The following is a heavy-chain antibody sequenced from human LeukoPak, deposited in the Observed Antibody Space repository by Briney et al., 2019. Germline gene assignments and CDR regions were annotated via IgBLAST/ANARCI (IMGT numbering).Heavy chain of an antibody. V-gene: IGHV4-30-2*01. J-gene: IGHJ5*02. Sequence: SQTLSLTCAVSGGSISSGGYYWSWIRQPPGKGLEWIGEINHSGSTNYNPSLKSRVTISVDTSKNQFSLKLSSVTAADTAVYYCARGVEMATSWGQGTLVTVSS. D-gene: IGHD5-24*01. CDR1: GGSISSGGYY. CDR3: ARGVEMATS. CDR2: INHSGST.